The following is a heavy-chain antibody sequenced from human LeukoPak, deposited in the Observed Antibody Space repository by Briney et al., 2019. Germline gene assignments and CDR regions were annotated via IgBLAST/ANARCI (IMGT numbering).Heavy chain of an antibody. CDR1: GDIVSSNIAA. Sequence: QTLSLTFAISGDIVSSNIAAWNWSRQSPSRGLEWLGRTYYRSKWSNDYAVSVKSRITINPDTSQNQFSLQLNSLTPEDTAVYYCARAPIGGWYLDLWGRGTPVTVSS. D-gene: IGHD2-15*01. CDR2: TYYRSKWSN. V-gene: IGHV6-1*01. CDR3: ARAPIGGWYLDL. J-gene: IGHJ2*01.